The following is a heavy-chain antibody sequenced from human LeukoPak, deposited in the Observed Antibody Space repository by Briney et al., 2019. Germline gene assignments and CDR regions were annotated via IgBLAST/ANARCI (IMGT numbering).Heavy chain of an antibody. CDR2: IRSKANSYAT. V-gene: IGHV3-73*01. J-gene: IGHJ4*02. CDR3: TRHDSWELPFDY. D-gene: IGHD1-26*01. CDR1: GFTFSGSA. Sequence: GGSLRLSCAASGFTFSGSAMHWVRQASGKGLEWVGRIRSKANSYATAYAASVKGRFTISRDDSKNTAYLQMNSLKTEDTAVYYCTRHDSWELPFDYWGQGTLVTVSS.